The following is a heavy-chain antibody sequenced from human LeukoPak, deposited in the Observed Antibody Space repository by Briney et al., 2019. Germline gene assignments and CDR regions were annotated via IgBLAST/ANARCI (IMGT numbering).Heavy chain of an antibody. Sequence: GGSLRLSCAASGFTFSDYSMNWVRQATGKGLEWVSYISSIGATIYYADSVKGRFTISRDNAKNSLYLQMNSLRAEDTAVYYCARAHHRRVYDYVWGSYPYWGQGTLVTVSS. D-gene: IGHD3-16*02. V-gene: IGHV3-48*01. J-gene: IGHJ4*02. CDR3: ARAHHRRVYDYVWGSYPY. CDR1: GFTFSDYS. CDR2: ISSIGATI.